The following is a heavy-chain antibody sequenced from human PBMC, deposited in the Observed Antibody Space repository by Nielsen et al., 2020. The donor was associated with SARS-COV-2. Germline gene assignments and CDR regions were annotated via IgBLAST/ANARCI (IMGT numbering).Heavy chain of an antibody. D-gene: IGHD2-2*01. Sequence: GGSLRLSCAASGFTFSSYWMHWVRQAPGKGLVWVSRINSDGSSTSYADSVKGRFTISRGNAKNTLYLQMNSLRAEDTAVYYCARQGIVVVPAVTGGMDVWGQGTTVTVSS. V-gene: IGHV3-74*01. J-gene: IGHJ6*02. CDR1: GFTFSSYW. CDR2: INSDGSST. CDR3: ARQGIVVVPAVTGGMDV.